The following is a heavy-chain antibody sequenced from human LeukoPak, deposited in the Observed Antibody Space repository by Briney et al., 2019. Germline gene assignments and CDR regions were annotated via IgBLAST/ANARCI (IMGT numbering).Heavy chain of an antibody. D-gene: IGHD3-22*01. CDR1: GYTFTGYY. CDR3: ARVWGSGYLDY. V-gene: IGHV1-2*06. Sequence: ASVKVSCKASGYTFTGYYMHWVRQAPGQGLEWMGRINPNSGGTNYAQKFQGRVTMTRDTSTGTVDMELSSLKSEDTAVYYCARVWGSGYLDYWGQGTLVTVSS. J-gene: IGHJ4*02. CDR2: INPNSGGT.